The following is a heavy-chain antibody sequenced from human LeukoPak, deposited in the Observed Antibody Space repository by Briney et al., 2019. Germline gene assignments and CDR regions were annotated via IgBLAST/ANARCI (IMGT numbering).Heavy chain of an antibody. V-gene: IGHV3-48*03. J-gene: IGHJ6*02. CDR3: ARDMAAAGIVGFYGMDV. CDR2: ISSSGSTI. Sequence: PGGSLRLSCAASGFTFSSYEMNWVRQAPGKGLEWVSYISSSGSTIYYADSVKGRFTISRDNAKNSLYLQMNSLRAEDTAVYYCARDMAAAGIVGFYGMDVWGQGTTVTVSS. D-gene: IGHD6-13*01. CDR1: GFTFSSYE.